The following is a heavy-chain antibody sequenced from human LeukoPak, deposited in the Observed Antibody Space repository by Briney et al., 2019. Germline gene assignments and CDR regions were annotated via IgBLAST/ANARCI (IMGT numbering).Heavy chain of an antibody. CDR3: ARQTLLRGQLGGMDV. CDR2: ISSSSSYI. V-gene: IGHV3-21*01. J-gene: IGHJ6*02. Sequence: GGSLRLSCAASGFTFSTYSTNWVRQAPGKGLEWVSSISSSSSYIYYADSVKGRFTISRDNAKNSLYLQMNSLRAEDTAVYYCARQTLLRGQLGGMDVWGQGTTVTVSS. D-gene: IGHD3-16*01. CDR1: GFTFSTYS.